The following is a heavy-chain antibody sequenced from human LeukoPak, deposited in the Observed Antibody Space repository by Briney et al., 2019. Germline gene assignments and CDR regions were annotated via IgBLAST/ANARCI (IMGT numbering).Heavy chain of an antibody. CDR1: GDTFSSYA. Sequence: ASVKVSCKASGDTFSSYAISWVRQAPGQGLEWMGGIIPIFGTANYAQKFQGRVTITADESTSTAYMELSSLRSEDTAVYYCARDNGPDILTGYYNYGMDVWGQGTTVTVSS. J-gene: IGHJ6*02. D-gene: IGHD3-9*01. CDR3: ARDNGPDILTGYYNYGMDV. V-gene: IGHV1-69*13. CDR2: IIPIFGTA.